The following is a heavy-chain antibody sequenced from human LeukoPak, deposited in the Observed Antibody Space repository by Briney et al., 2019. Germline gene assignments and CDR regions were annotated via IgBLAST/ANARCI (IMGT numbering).Heavy chain of an antibody. Sequence: TGGSLRLSCAASGFTFDDYDMSWVRQAPGKGLEWVSGINWNGGSTGYADSVKGRFTISRDNAKNSLYLQMNSLRAEDTALYYCARRDYYGPGSPDYWGQGTLVTVSS. J-gene: IGHJ4*02. CDR1: GFTFDDYD. CDR3: ARRDYYGPGSPDY. D-gene: IGHD3-10*01. CDR2: INWNGGST. V-gene: IGHV3-20*04.